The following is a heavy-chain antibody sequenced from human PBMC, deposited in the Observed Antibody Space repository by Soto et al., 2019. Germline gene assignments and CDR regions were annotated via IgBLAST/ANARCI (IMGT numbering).Heavy chain of an antibody. CDR1: GGTFSRNA. CDR2: IVPFFGRT. Sequence: QVQLVQSGAEVKKTGSSVKVSCKASGGTFSRNAVNWVRQAPGQGLEWMGGIVPFFGRTIYAQRFQGRVTFPADESTTYMELRSLRSEDTAVYYCVRGRYCSGGSCYSGWSWGQGTLVTVSS. D-gene: IGHD2-15*01. CDR3: VRGRYCSGGSCYSGWS. J-gene: IGHJ5*02. V-gene: IGHV1-69*12.